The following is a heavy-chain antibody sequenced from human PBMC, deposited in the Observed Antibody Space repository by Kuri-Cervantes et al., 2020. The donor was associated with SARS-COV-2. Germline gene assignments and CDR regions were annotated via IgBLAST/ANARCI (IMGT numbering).Heavy chain of an antibody. CDR1: GFTFSSYA. D-gene: IGHD2-2*01. V-gene: IGHV3-30-3*01. J-gene: IGHJ4*02. Sequence: LTCAASGFTFSSYAMHWVRQAPGKGLEWVAVISYDGSNKYYADSVKGRFTISRDNSKNTLYLQMNSLRAEDTAVYYCASEMENGPGDGLVVPAAIDYWGQGTLVTVSS. CDR2: ISYDGSNK. CDR3: ASEMENGPGDGLVVPAAIDY.